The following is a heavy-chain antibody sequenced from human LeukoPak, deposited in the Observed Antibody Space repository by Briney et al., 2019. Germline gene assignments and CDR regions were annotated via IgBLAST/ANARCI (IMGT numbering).Heavy chain of an antibody. CDR1: GGSISSSSYY. V-gene: IGHV4-39*07. Sequence: SETLSLTCTVSGGSISSSSYYWGWIRQPPGKGLEWIGSIYYSGSTYYNPSLKSRVTISVDTSKNQFSLKLSFVTAADTAVYYCASVWARYFDYWGQGTLVTVSS. D-gene: IGHD3/OR15-3a*01. CDR2: IYYSGST. J-gene: IGHJ4*02. CDR3: ASVWARYFDY.